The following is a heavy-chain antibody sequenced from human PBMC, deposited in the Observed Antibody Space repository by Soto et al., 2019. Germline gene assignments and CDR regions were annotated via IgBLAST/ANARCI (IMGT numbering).Heavy chain of an antibody. Sequence: QVQVQQWGAGLLKASETLSLNCAVYGGSFSGYHWSWIRQPPGKGLEWIGEINQSGSTNYNPSLKSGVTISVDTSKKQFSLRLRSVTAADTAVYYCARGRQISPSTLFRRTGDYSMDVWGQGTTVTVSS. CDR3: ARGRQISPSTLFRRTGDYSMDV. V-gene: IGHV4-34*01. CDR2: INQSGST. J-gene: IGHJ6*02. CDR1: GGSFSGYH. D-gene: IGHD2-15*01.